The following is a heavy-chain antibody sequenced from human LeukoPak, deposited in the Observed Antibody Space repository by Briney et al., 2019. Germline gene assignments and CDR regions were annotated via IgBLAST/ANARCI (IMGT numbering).Heavy chain of an antibody. CDR1: GFTFSSFG. J-gene: IGHJ6*03. D-gene: IGHD4-17*01. CDR2: ISSSSSYI. V-gene: IGHV3-21*01. CDR3: ARDYGDFSRYMDV. Sequence: GGSLRLSCAASGFTFSSFGMHWVRQVPGKGLEWVSSISSSSSYIYYADSVKGRFTISRDNAKNSLYLQMNSLRAEDTAVYYCARDYGDFSRYMDVWGKGTTVTVSS.